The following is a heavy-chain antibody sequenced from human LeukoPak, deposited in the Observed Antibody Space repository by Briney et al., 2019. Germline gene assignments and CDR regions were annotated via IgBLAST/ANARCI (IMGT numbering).Heavy chain of an antibody. CDR1: GGSISSYY. Sequence: SETLSLTCTVSGGSISSYYWSWIRQPAGKGLEWIGRIYTSGSTNYNPSLKSRVTMSVDTSKNQFSLKLSSVTAADTAVYYCARRPVDTTMAPGRPFDYWGQGTLVTVSS. V-gene: IGHV4-4*07. CDR3: ARRPVDTTMAPGRPFDY. D-gene: IGHD5-18*01. CDR2: IYTSGST. J-gene: IGHJ4*02.